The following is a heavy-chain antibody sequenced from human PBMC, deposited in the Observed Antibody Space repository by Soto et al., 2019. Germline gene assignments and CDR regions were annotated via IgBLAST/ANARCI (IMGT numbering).Heavy chain of an antibody. CDR1: GYTFNTYY. CDR3: AFGRPAASSWLDP. CDR2: INPSGGPT. J-gene: IGHJ5*02. D-gene: IGHD2-2*01. Sequence: QDQLVQSGTEVKKPGDSVRVSCKAVGYTFNTYYVHWLRQAPGQGLEWMVIINPSGGPTSYAQRFQGRVTMTSDTSTSTVYMELSSLTSDDTAVYFCAFGRPAASSWLDPWGQGTLVSVSS. V-gene: IGHV1-46*02.